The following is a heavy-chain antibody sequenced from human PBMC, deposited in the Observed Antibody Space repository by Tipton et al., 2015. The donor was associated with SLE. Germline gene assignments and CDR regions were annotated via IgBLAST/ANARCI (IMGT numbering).Heavy chain of an antibody. V-gene: IGHV3-30*02. D-gene: IGHD6-19*01. J-gene: IGHJ4*02. CDR2: IRYDGSDK. CDR1: GFTFSTYG. CDR3: ATIAVAATDY. Sequence: GSLRLSCTASGFTFSTYGIHWVRQAPDKGLEWVSFIRYDGSDKFYADSVKGRFTISRDNSKNTLYLQMNSLRAEDTAVYYCATIAVAATDYWGQGTLVTVSS.